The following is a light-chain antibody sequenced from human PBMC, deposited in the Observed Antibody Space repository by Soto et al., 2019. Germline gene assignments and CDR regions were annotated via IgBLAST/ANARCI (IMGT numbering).Light chain of an antibody. CDR2: GVT. Sequence: QYVLTQPASVSGSPGQSITISCTGTSSDVGGYNYVSWYQQHPGKAPKLVIYGVTYRPSGVSARFSGSKFQNTASLTISGLQAEDEADYYCSSFRSGSVVLFGGGTKVTVL. V-gene: IGLV2-14*01. J-gene: IGLJ3*02. CDR1: SSDVGGYNY. CDR3: SSFRSGSVVL.